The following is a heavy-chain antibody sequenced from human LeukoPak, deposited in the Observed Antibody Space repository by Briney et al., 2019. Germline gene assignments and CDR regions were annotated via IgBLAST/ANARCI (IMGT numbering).Heavy chain of an antibody. D-gene: IGHD3-9*01. CDR2: INPNSGGT. V-gene: IGHV1-2*02. J-gene: IGHJ4*02. CDR1: GYTFTGYY. CDR3: ARLDILTGYYNDY. Sequence: ASVKVSCKASGYTFTGYYMHWVRQAPGQGLEWMGWINPNSGGTNYAQKFQGRVTMTRDTSISTAYMELSRLRSDDTAVYYCARLDILTGYYNDYWGRGTLVTVSS.